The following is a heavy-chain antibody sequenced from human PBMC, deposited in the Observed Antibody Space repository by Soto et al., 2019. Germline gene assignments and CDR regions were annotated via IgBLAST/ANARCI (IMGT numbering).Heavy chain of an antibody. D-gene: IGHD6-25*01. V-gene: IGHV1-18*01. J-gene: IGHJ4*02. CDR2: INGYNGNT. CDR1: GYTFSNYG. CDR3: ARSHAANSHFDS. Sequence: QVQLVQSGAEVKKPGASVKLSCKASGYTFSNYGINWVRQAPGQGLEWRGWINGYNGNTNYAQKGQGRVTMTTDTSTSTAYMELRSLRSDDTAVYYCARSHAANSHFDSWGQGTLVTVSS.